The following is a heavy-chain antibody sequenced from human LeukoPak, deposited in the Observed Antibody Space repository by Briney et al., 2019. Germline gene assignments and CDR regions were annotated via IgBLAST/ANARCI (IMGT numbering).Heavy chain of an antibody. V-gene: IGHV4-59*01. CDR2: ISYSGST. CDR3: ARNRWELRTPHFDY. D-gene: IGHD1-26*01. CDR1: GGSITSYY. Sequence: SETLSLTCSVSGGSITSYYWGWIRQPPGKGLEWIGYISYSGSTIYNSSLKSRVTISLNRSKNHFSLTLSSVTAADTAVYFCARNRWELRTPHFDYWGQGSLVTVSS. J-gene: IGHJ4*02.